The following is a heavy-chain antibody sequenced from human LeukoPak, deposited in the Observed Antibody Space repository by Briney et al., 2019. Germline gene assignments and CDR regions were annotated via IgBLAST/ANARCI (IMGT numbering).Heavy chain of an antibody. D-gene: IGHD4-17*01. CDR3: AGWGDYGDHVGRIDY. Sequence: SETLSLTCTVSGGSVSSYYWSWIRQPPGKGLEWIGYIYYSGSTNYNPSLKSRVTISVDTSKNQFSLKLSSVTAADTAVYYCAGWGDYGDHVGRIDYWGQGTLVTVSS. J-gene: IGHJ4*02. V-gene: IGHV4-59*02. CDR1: GGSVSSYY. CDR2: IYYSGST.